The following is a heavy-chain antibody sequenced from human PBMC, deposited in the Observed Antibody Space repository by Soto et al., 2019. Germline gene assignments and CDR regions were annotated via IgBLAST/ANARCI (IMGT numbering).Heavy chain of an antibody. V-gene: IGHV3-33*01. CDR1: GFTFSSYG. D-gene: IGHD3-22*01. CDR3: ARDPRFNYDSSGFVDV. J-gene: IGHJ6*02. Sequence: QVQLVEAGGGVVQPGRSLRLSCAASGFTFSSYGMHWVRQAPGKGLEWVAVIWYDGSNKYYADSVKGRFTISRDNSKNTLYLQMNSLRAEDTAVDYCARDPRFNYDSSGFVDVWGQGTTVTVSS. CDR2: IWYDGSNK.